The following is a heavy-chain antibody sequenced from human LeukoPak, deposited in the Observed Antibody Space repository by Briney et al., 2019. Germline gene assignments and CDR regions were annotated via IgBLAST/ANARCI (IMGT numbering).Heavy chain of an antibody. CDR2: VWSDGNGK. CDR1: GFTFSTYG. J-gene: IGHJ4*02. Sequence: GGSLRLSCAASGFTFSTYGMHWVRQAPGKGLEWVALVWSDGNGKFYADSVKGRFTISRDNSKNTLYLQMNSLRAEDTAVYYCAKGVGNYFDYWGQGTLVTVSS. V-gene: IGHV3-33*06. D-gene: IGHD1-26*01. CDR3: AKGVGNYFDY.